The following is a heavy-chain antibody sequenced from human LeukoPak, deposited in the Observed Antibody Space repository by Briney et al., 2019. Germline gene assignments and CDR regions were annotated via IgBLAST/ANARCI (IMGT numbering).Heavy chain of an antibody. J-gene: IGHJ4*02. D-gene: IGHD1-26*01. V-gene: IGHV4-59*08. CDR3: ARHGGSLGYFDY. Sequence: SETLSLTCSVSGGSISTYYWSWIRQTPGKGLEWIGYVYDSGTTNYNPSLKGRVTISSDTSKNQFSLNLRSVNAADTAIYYCARHGGSLGYFDYWGQGTLVTVSS. CDR1: GGSISTYY. CDR2: VYDSGTT.